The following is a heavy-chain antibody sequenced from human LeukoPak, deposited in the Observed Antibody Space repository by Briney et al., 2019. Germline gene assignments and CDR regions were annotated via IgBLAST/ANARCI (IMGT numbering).Heavy chain of an antibody. CDR3: GTRAY. CDR2: IKQDGSEK. V-gene: IGHV3-7*01. CDR1: RFTFSTYW. Sequence: GGSLRLSCAASRFTFSTYWMMWVRQAPGKGLEWVANIKQDGSEKYYVDSVKGRFTVSRDNAKNSLYLQMNSLRDEDTAVYYCGTRAYWGQGSPVTVSS. J-gene: IGHJ4*02.